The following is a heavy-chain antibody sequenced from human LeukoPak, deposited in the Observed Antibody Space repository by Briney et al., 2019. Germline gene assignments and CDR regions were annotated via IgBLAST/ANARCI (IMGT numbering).Heavy chain of an antibody. CDR2: IYYSGST. CDR3: ATALGFLGY. V-gene: IGHV4-59*12. Sequence: KSSETLSLTCTVSGGSISSYYWSWIRQPPGKGLEWIGYIYYSGSTNYNPSLKSRVTISVDTSKNQFSLKLSSVTAADTAVYYCATALGFLGYWGQGTLVTVSS. D-gene: IGHD3-3*01. CDR1: GGSISSYY. J-gene: IGHJ4*02.